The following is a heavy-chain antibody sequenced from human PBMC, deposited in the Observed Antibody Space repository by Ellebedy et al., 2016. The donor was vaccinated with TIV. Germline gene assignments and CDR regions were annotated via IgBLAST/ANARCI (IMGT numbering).Heavy chain of an antibody. Sequence: SDTLSLTXTVSLCSISSHYGAWIRQPPGKGLEWIGNIYYTGSTSYSPSLTGRVTISIDTPKNQFSLKVTSVTAADTAVYYCAREFRYDFWRGPLDHWGQGTTVTVSS. D-gene: IGHD3-3*01. CDR2: IYYTGST. V-gene: IGHV4-59*11. CDR1: LCSISSHY. J-gene: IGHJ4*02. CDR3: AREFRYDFWRGPLDH.